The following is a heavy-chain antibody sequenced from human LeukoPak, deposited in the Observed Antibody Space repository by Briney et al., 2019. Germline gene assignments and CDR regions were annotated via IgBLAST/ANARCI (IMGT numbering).Heavy chain of an antibody. CDR2: LYTDGST. CDR3: AKMIGDYYDSSGAFDI. J-gene: IGHJ3*02. Sequence: GGSPRLSCSASGFTVSSNYMSWVRQAPGKGLEWVSVLYTDGSTYYADSVKGRFTISRDRSKNTLYLQMNSLRADDTAVYYCAKMIGDYYDSSGAFDIWGQGTMVTVSS. D-gene: IGHD3-22*01. V-gene: IGHV3-53*01. CDR1: GFTVSSNY.